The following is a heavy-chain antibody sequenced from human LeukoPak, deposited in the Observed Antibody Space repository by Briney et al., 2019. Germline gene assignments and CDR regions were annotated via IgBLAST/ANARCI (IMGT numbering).Heavy chain of an antibody. V-gene: IGHV4-34*01. CDR1: GGSFSGYY. Sequence: PSETLSLTCAVYGGSFSGYYWSWIRQPPGKGLEWVGEINLSGSTNYNPSLKSRVTISVDTSKNQFSLKLSSVTAADTAVYYCARGKGGYYYDSSGYSLDYWGQGTLVTVSS. D-gene: IGHD3-22*01. J-gene: IGHJ4*02. CDR3: ARGKGGYYYDSSGYSLDY. CDR2: INLSGST.